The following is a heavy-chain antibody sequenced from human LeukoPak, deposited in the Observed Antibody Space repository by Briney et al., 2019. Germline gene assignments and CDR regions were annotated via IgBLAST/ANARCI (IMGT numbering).Heavy chain of an antibody. V-gene: IGHV3-21*01. Sequence: GGSLRLSCAASGFTFSSYSMNWVRRAPGKGLEWVSTITSTSYTFYADSLKDRFTISRDNANNSLYLQMSSLRAEDTAVYYCARGRSGEWGQGTLVTVSS. J-gene: IGHJ4*02. CDR3: ARGRSGE. CDR1: GFTFSSYS. CDR2: ITSTSYT.